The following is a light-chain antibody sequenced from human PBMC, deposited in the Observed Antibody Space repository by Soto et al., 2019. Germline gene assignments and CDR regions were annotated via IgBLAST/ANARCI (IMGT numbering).Light chain of an antibody. Sequence: QSALTQPASVSGSPGQSITLSCTGTSSDIGGYDYVSWYQRHPGKAPKLIIYDVNNRPSGVSNRFSGSKSGNTASLTISGLQAEDEGDYYYSAYSSGSSPVVFGGGTKLTVL. CDR3: SAYSSGSSPVV. CDR2: DVN. J-gene: IGLJ2*01. V-gene: IGLV2-14*01. CDR1: SSDIGGYDY.